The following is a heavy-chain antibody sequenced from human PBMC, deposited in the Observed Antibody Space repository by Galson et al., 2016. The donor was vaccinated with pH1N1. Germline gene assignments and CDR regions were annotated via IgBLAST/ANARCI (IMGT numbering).Heavy chain of an antibody. Sequence: QSGAEVKRPGASVKVSCKASGYTFTKYYMHWVRQAPGQGLEWMGIINPSGGNTVYAEKFQGRVTLTSDTSTSIAYMDLSNLRSDDTALYYCARWRSTLGVTGFDLWGQGTLVT. D-gene: IGHD3-10*01. CDR3: ARWRSTLGVTGFDL. CDR1: GYTFTKYY. J-gene: IGHJ4*02. V-gene: IGHV1-46*03. CDR2: INPSGGNT.